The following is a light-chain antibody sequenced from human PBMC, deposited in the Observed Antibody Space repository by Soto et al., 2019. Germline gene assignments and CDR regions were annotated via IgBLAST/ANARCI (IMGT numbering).Light chain of an antibody. CDR2: GAS. CDR3: QQYGRSSLT. Sequence: EIVLTQSPGTLSLSPGERATLSCRASQSVTTNYLAWYQQKPGQAPRLLIYGASNRATGIPDRFSGSGSGTDFTLTISRLEPEDVGVYYCQQYGRSSLTFGGGTKVDIK. CDR1: QSVTTNY. V-gene: IGKV3-20*01. J-gene: IGKJ4*01.